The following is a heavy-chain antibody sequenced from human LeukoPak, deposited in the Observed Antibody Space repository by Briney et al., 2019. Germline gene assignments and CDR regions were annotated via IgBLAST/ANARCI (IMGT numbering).Heavy chain of an antibody. CDR1: GFTFSNSW. CDR2: IKQDGSEK. CDR3: ARAIYGGPFDY. D-gene: IGHD4-17*01. J-gene: IGHJ4*02. Sequence: GGSLRLSCAGSGFTFSNSWMSWVRQAPGKGLECVANIKQDGSEKHYVDSVKGRFTISRDNAENSVYLQMNSLRAEDTAVYYCARAIYGGPFDYWGQGILVTVSS. V-gene: IGHV3-7*01.